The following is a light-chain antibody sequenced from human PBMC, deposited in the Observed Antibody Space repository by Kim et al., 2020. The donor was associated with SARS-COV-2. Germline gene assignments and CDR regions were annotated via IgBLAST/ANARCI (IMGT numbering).Light chain of an antibody. Sequence: DIQMTQSPSSLSASAGDRVTITCQANQDISNYLNWYQQKAGKAPKLLIYDASNLETGVPTRFSGSGSGTEFTFTISSLQPEDIATYYCQQYDNLPLMLTFGGGTKVDIK. J-gene: IGKJ4*01. CDR1: QDISNY. CDR3: QQYDNLPLMLT. V-gene: IGKV1-33*01. CDR2: DAS.